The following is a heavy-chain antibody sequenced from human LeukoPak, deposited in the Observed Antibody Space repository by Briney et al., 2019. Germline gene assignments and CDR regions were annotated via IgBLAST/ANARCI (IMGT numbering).Heavy chain of an antibody. CDR2: IYYSGST. D-gene: IGHD3-10*01. CDR1: GGSISSYY. J-gene: IGHJ4*02. V-gene: IGHV4-59*01. Sequence: SETLSLTCTVSGGSISSYYWSWIRQPPGKGLEWIGYIYYSGSTNYNPSLKSRVTISVDTSKNQFSLKLSSVTAADTAVYYCARFGLGDSFAYWGRGTLVTVSS. CDR3: ARFGLGDSFAY.